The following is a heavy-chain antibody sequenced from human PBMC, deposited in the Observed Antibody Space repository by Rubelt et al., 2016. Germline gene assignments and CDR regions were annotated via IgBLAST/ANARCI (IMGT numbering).Heavy chain of an antibody. CDR1: GFTFSSDW. CDR2: MKEDGSGE. V-gene: IGHV3-7*01. CDR3: ARDGV. D-gene: IGHD3-3*01. J-gene: IGHJ4*02. Sequence: EVQLVESGGDLVLPGGSLRLSCAASGFTFSSDWMTWIRQAPGKGLEWLASMKEDGSGENYVDSVKGRLNRSRENDKNSLFLQMDRLRVEDTGVYYCARDGVWGQGTLVTVSA.